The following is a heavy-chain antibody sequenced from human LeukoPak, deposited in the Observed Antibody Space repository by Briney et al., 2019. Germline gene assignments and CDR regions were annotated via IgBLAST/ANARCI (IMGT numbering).Heavy chain of an antibody. J-gene: IGHJ4*02. CDR1: GDSVSSNSAA. CDR2: TYYRSKWYN. D-gene: IGHD3-10*01. CDR3: ARDEGRGFFDF. Sequence: SKTLSLTCAISGDSVSSNSAAWYWIRQSPSRGLEWLGRTYYRSKWYNNYAVSVKSRITINPDISKNQFSLQLNSVTPEDTAVYYCARDEGRGFFDFWGQGTLVTVSS. V-gene: IGHV6-1*01.